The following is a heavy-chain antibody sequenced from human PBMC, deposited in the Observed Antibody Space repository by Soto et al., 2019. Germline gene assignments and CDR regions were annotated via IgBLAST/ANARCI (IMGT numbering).Heavy chain of an antibody. J-gene: IGHJ4*02. Sequence: QVQLQESGPGLVKPSETLSLTCTVSGGFISNGYYYWSWVRQNPGKGLEWIGHIYHSGRTYYNPSLNSRVSIPVDTSKSQFSLHLSSVTAADTAVYYCARWVEVSLDYFDSWGQGTPVTVSS. CDR2: IYHSGRT. V-gene: IGHV4-31*03. CDR3: ARWVEVSLDYFDS. CDR1: GGFISNGYYY. D-gene: IGHD2-15*01.